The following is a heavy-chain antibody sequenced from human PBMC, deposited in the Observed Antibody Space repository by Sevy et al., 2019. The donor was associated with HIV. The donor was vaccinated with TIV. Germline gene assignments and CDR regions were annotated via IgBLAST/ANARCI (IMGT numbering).Heavy chain of an antibody. V-gene: IGHV3-15*01. CDR2: IKSKTDGGTT. CDR1: GFTFSNAW. D-gene: IGHD3-10*01. Sequence: GGCLRLSCAASGFTFSNAWMSWVRQAPGKGLEWVGRIKSKTDGGTTYYAAPVKGRFTISRDDSKNTLYLQMNSLKTEDTAVYYCTTDRGVGLYGSGSYLAPYYYYYYMDVWGKGTTVTVSS. J-gene: IGHJ6*03. CDR3: TTDRGVGLYGSGSYLAPYYYYYYMDV.